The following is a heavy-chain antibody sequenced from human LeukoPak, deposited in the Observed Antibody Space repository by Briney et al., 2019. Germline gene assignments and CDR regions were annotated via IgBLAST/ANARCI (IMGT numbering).Heavy chain of an antibody. V-gene: IGHV3-23*01. CDR3: VKDGRSSSWYKAFDI. D-gene: IGHD6-13*01. J-gene: IGHJ3*02. CDR2: VGGSGVNT. Sequence: GGSLRLSCAASGFTFSSAAMNWVRQAPGKGLEWVSAVGGSGVNTLYADSVKGRFTISRDNSKNTLYLQMSSLRAEDTAVYYCVKDGRSSSWYKAFDIWGQGTMVTVSS. CDR1: GFTFSSAA.